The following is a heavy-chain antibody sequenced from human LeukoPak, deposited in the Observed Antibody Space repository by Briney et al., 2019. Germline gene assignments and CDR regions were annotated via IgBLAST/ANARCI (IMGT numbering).Heavy chain of an antibody. J-gene: IGHJ5*02. CDR1: GYTFTGYY. CDR2: INPNSGGT. Sequence: ASVKVSCKASGYTFTGYYMHWVGQAPGQGREWMGWINPNSGGTNYAQKFQGRVTMTRDTSISTAYMELSRLRSDDTAVYYCARDQEQWLPPDLSYNWFDPWGQGTLVTVSS. CDR3: ARDQEQWLPPDLSYNWFDP. D-gene: IGHD6-19*01. V-gene: IGHV1-2*02.